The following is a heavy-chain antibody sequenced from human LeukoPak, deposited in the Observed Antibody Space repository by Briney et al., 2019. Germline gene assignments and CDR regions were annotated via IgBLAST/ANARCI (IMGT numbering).Heavy chain of an antibody. D-gene: IGHD6-6*01. CDR1: GGSFSGYY. CDR2: IYHSGST. V-gene: IGHV4-34*01. Sequence: SETLSLTCAVYGGSFSGYYWSWIRQPPGKGLEWIGEIYHSGSTNYNPSLKSRVTISVDTSKNQFSLKLSSVTAADTAVYYCARESPSYSSSSRGDLRDYWGQGTLATVSS. J-gene: IGHJ4*02. CDR3: ARESPSYSSSSRGDLRDY.